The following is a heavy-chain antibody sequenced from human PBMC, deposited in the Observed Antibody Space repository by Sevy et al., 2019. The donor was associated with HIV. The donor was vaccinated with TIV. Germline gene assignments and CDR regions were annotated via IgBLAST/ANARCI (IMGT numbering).Heavy chain of an antibody. Sequence: GGSLRLSCAASGFTFSSYAMSWVRQAPGKGLEWVSRVSVRSGSTYYADSVKGRFTISRDNSKNTLYLDMNSLRAEDTAIYYCAKDQGQLLQYYFDYWGQGTLVTVSS. J-gene: IGHJ4*02. CDR3: AKDQGQLLQYYFDY. CDR2: VSVRSGST. CDR1: GFTFSSYA. V-gene: IGHV3-23*01. D-gene: IGHD2-2*01.